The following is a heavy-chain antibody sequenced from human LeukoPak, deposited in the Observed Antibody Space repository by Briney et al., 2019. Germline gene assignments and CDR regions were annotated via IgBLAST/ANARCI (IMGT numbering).Heavy chain of an antibody. D-gene: IGHD6-19*01. Sequence: SETLSLTCTVSGGSIGNYFWSWIRQPPGKGLEWIGFITYSGSTDHNPSLKSRVTISVDASKNQFSPKLTSVTAADTAVYYCVRHTTSGWYQVVYWGQGTLVTVSS. CDR2: ITYSGST. CDR1: GGSIGNYF. CDR3: VRHTTSGWYQVVY. V-gene: IGHV4-59*01. J-gene: IGHJ4*02.